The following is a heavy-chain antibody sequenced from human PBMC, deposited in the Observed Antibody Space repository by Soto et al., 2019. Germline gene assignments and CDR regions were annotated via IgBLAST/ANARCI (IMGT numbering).Heavy chain of an antibody. CDR1: GGSFSYTY. CDR2: INHNTNT. CDR3: DSSGYYHYDY. J-gene: IGHJ4*02. D-gene: IGHD3-22*01. V-gene: IGHV4-34*01. Sequence: SETLSLTCAVYGGSFSYTYWNWFRQPPGKGLEWIGEINHNTNTIYNPSLTSRVTISVDASKNHFSLKLTSVTAADTAVYYYDSSGYYHYDYWGQGTLVTVSS.